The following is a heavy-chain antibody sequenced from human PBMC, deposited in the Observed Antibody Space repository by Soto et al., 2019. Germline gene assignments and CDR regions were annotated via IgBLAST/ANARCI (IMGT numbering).Heavy chain of an antibody. D-gene: IGHD6-19*01. V-gene: IGHV2-5*01. J-gene: IGHJ4*02. CDR3: AHRPSGWYLFDY. CDR2: IYWNDDK. CDR1: GFSLSTSGRG. Sequence: QITLKESGPTLVRPTQPLTLTCTFSGFSLSTSGRGVGWIRQPPGKALEWLALIYWNDDKRYSPSLKARLTITKDTSKNQVVLTMTNMDPVDTATYYCAHRPSGWYLFDYWGQGTLVTVSS.